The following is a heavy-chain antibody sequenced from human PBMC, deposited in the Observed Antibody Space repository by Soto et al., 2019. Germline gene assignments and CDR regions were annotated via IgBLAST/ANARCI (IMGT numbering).Heavy chain of an antibody. V-gene: IGHV3-33*01. CDR2: IWYDGSNK. CDR1: GFTFSSYG. Sequence: GGSLRLSCAASGFTFSSYGMHWVRQAPGKGLEWVAVIWYDGSNKYYADSVKGRFTISRDNSKNTLYLQMNSLRAEDTAVYYCARDPAGGSSWYYYYYGMDVWGQGTTVTVSS. J-gene: IGHJ6*02. D-gene: IGHD6-13*01. CDR3: ARDPAGGSSWYYYYYGMDV.